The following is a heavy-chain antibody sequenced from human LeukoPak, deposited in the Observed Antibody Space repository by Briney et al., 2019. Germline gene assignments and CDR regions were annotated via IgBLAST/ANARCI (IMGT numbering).Heavy chain of an antibody. Sequence: ASVTVSCKASGYTFTSYDIHWVRQAPGQGLEWMGIVHPSTGSTSFTQKFQGRVTMTSDTSTRTVYMELSSLRSEDTAVYYCAREWGLRLAVNPKGMDVWGQGTTVIVSS. J-gene: IGHJ6*02. CDR3: AREWGLRLAVNPKGMDV. D-gene: IGHD6-19*01. CDR1: GYTFTSYD. V-gene: IGHV1-46*01. CDR2: VHPSTGST.